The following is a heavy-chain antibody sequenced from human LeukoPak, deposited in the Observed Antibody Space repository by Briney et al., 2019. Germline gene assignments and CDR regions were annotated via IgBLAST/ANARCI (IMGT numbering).Heavy chain of an antibody. J-gene: IGHJ4*02. CDR2: ISGSGGHT. CDR1: GFTSSNYG. D-gene: IGHD1-26*01. Sequence: GGSLRLSCAASGFTSSNYGMSWVRQSPGKGLEWVSAISGSGGHTYYADSVKGRFTISRDNSKNTLYLEMTSLRGEDTAVYYCAKDVRSGSTRPETFDYWGQGTLVTVSS. CDR3: AKDVRSGSTRPETFDY. V-gene: IGHV3-23*01.